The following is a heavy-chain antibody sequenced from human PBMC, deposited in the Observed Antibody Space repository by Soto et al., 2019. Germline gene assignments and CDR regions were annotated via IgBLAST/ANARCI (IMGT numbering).Heavy chain of an antibody. CDR2: IYATGTT. D-gene: IGHD1-1*01. J-gene: IGHJ5*02. V-gene: IGHV4-4*07. CDR3: VRDGTKTLRDWFDP. Sequence: SETLSLTCTVSGASISGFYWSWIRKSAGKGLEWIGRIYATGTTDYNPSLKSRVMMSVDTSKKQFSLKLRSVTAADTAVYYCVRDGTKTLRDWFDPWGKG. CDR1: GASISGFY.